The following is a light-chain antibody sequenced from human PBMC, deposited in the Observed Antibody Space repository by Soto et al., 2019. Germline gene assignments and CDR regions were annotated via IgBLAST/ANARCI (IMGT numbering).Light chain of an antibody. J-gene: IGLJ2*01. V-gene: IGLV2-14*03. Sequence: QSALTQPASVSGSPGQSITISCTGTTSDVGTYKHVSWYQQYPGTAPKILIFGVNHRPSGVSNRFSGSKSGNTASLTISGLQSEDEAIYYCSSYTSSTTILFGGGTKLTVL. CDR1: TSDVGTYKH. CDR2: GVN. CDR3: SSYTSSTTIL.